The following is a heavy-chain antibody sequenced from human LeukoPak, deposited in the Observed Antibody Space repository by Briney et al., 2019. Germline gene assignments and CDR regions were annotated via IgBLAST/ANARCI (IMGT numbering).Heavy chain of an antibody. V-gene: IGHV4-61*02. CDR2: IYSSGST. D-gene: IGHD1-26*01. J-gene: IGHJ4*02. CDR1: GDSISSTNYY. CDR3: ARTPYRGSNSGSYTDY. Sequence: SETLSLTCTVSGDSISSTNYYWNWIRQPAGKRLEWIGRIYSSGSTNYNPSLMSRITMSVDTSKNQFSLKLSSVTAADTAVYFCARTPYRGSNSGSYTDYWGQGTLVTVSS.